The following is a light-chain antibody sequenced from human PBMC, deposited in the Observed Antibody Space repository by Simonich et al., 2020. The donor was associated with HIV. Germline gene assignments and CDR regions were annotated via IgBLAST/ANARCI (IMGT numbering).Light chain of an antibody. J-gene: IGKJ2*01. CDR3: QQYYDTPYT. CDR1: QSVLYSSNNKNY. Sequence: DIVMTQSPDSLAVSLGERATINCKSSQSVLYSSNNKNYLAWYQHKPGQPPKLLSYGASARESGVPDRFSGSGSGTDFTLTISSLQVEDVAVYYCQQYYDTPYTFGQGTKLEIK. V-gene: IGKV4-1*01. CDR2: GAS.